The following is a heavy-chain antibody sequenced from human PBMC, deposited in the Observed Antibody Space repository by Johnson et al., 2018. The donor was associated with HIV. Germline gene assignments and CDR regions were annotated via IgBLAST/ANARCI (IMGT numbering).Heavy chain of an antibody. CDR2: INAGGDT. Sequence: VQLVESGGGLVKPGGSLRLSCAASRFTFSDYFMSWVRQAPGKGLEWVSVINAGGDTYYADSVKGRFTISRDRSKNTVSLQMNSLRVEDTAVYYCARDDRPDGFDIWGQGTMVTVSS. CDR3: ARDDRPDGFDI. CDR1: RFTFSDYF. V-gene: IGHV3-66*01. J-gene: IGHJ3*02. D-gene: IGHD1-14*01.